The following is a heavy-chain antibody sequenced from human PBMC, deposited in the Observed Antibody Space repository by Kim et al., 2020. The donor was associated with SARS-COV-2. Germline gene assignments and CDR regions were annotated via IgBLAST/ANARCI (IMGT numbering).Heavy chain of an antibody. Sequence: TYYAGSGKGRFTISRDDSKNTVYLQMNSLRAEDTAVYFCAREPSTYFDYWGQGTLVTVSS. V-gene: IGHV3-66*01. CDR2: T. CDR3: AREPSTYFDY. J-gene: IGHJ4*02.